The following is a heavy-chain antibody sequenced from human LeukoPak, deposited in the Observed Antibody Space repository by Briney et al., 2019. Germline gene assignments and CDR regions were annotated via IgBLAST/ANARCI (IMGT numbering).Heavy chain of an antibody. CDR3: AKSSDYYDRSGSIDY. Sequence: GGSLRLSCAASGFTFSSYAMSWVREAPGKGLEWASAISGSGGSTYYADPVKGRVTIPRHNSKKPVYLQMNSLRAEDTAVYYCAKSSDYYDRSGSIDYWGQGRMVTVCS. CDR2: ISGSGGST. D-gene: IGHD3-22*01. V-gene: IGHV3-23*01. J-gene: IGHJ4*02. CDR1: GFTFSSYA.